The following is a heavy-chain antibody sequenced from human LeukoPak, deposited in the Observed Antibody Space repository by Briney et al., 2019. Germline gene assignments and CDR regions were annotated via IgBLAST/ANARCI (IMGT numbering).Heavy chain of an antibody. V-gene: IGHV1-69*01. CDR1: GGTFSSYA. Sequence: SVQVSCKASGGTFSSYAISWVRQATGQGLEWMGGIIPIFGTANYAQKFQGRVTITADESTSTAYMELSSLRSEDTAVYYCARDAAEYYYFGMDVWGKGTTVTVSS. J-gene: IGHJ6*04. CDR2: IIPIFGTA. D-gene: IGHD2-15*01. CDR3: ARDAAEYYYFGMDV.